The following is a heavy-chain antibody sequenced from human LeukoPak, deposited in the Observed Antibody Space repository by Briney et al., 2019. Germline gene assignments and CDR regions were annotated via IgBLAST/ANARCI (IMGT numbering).Heavy chain of an antibody. D-gene: IGHD2-2*01. J-gene: IGHJ4*02. Sequence: GGSLRLSCAASGFTFSSYWMSWVRQAPGKGLEWVANINQDGNEMYYVDSVKGRFTISRDNAKNSLYLQMNSLRTDDTAVYYCARDVTALDSWGQGTLVTVSS. CDR1: GFTFSSYW. V-gene: IGHV3-7*01. CDR3: ARDVTALDS. CDR2: INQDGNEM.